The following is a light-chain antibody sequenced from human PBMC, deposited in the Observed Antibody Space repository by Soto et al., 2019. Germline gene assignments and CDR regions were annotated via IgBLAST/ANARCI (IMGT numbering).Light chain of an antibody. CDR1: GSDIGNYNY. Sequence: QSALTQPASVSGSPGQSITISCTGTGSDIGNYNYVSWYQQHPGKAPKLMIYGVSNRPSGVSNRFSGSKSGNAASLTISGLQAEDEADYSCSSYTSYTTLWVFGGGTQLTVL. CDR2: GVS. V-gene: IGLV2-14*01. CDR3: SSYTSYTTLWV. J-gene: IGLJ3*02.